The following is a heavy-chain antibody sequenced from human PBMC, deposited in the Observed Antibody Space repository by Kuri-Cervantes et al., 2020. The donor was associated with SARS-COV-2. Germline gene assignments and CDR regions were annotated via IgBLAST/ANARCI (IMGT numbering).Heavy chain of an antibody. J-gene: IGHJ5*02. CDR2: FDPEDGET. CDR3: ATTFGGWFDP. CDR1: GYTLTELP. Sequence: ASVKVSCKVSGYTLTELPMHWVRQAPGEGLEWMGGFDPEDGETIYAQKFQGRVTMTEDTSTDTAYMELSSLRSEDTAVYYCATTFGGWFDPWGQGTLVTVSS. D-gene: IGHD2-15*01. V-gene: IGHV1-24*01.